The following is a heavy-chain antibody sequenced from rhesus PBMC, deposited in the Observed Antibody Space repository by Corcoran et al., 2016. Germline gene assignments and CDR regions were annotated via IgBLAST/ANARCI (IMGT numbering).Heavy chain of an antibody. CDR1: GFTFSSYW. Sequence: EVQLVESGGGLAKPGGSLRLSCAASGFTFSSYWMNWVRHTPGKGLEWISAINRGGGSTYYAESVKCRFNISRDNSKNTLSLQMNSLRAEDTAVYYCAKEPTVTTSGYWGQGVLVTVSS. J-gene: IGHJ4*01. CDR3: AKEPTVTTSGY. V-gene: IGHV3S42*01. D-gene: IGHD4-35*01. CDR2: INRGGGST.